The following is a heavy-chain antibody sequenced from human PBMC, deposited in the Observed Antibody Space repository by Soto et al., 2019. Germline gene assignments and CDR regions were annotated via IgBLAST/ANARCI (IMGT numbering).Heavy chain of an antibody. CDR2: INPSGGST. D-gene: IGHD1-26*01. J-gene: IGHJ4*02. Sequence: ASVKVSCKASGYTFTSYGISWVRQAPGQGLEWMGIINPSGGSTNYAQRFQGRVTVTSDSSTSTVYLELSSLRFEDTAVYYCARSLLAGTDWGQGTLVTVSS. V-gene: IGHV1-46*01. CDR3: ARSLLAGTD. CDR1: GYTFTSYG.